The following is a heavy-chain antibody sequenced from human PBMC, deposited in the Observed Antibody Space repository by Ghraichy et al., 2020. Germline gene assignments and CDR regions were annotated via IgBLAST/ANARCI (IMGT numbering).Heavy chain of an antibody. D-gene: IGHD6-13*01. Sequence: GASLRLSCAASGFTFSNYAMSWVRQAPGKGLEWVAAIRCDGSNTFYADSVKGRFTISRDNSKNTLYLQVSSLRAEDTAVYYCARGREQHLRGPFDYWGQGTLVTVSS. CDR2: IRCDGSNT. CDR1: GFTFSNYA. V-gene: IGHV3-33*01. J-gene: IGHJ4*02. CDR3: ARGREQHLRGPFDY.